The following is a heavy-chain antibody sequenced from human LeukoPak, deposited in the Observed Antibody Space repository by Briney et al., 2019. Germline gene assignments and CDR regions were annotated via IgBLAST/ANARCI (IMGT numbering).Heavy chain of an antibody. V-gene: IGHV4-31*03. CDR3: ARVPSVIDAFDI. CDR1: GGSISSGGYY. CDR2: IYYTGSS. J-gene: IGHJ3*02. Sequence: SETLSLTCTVSGGSISSGGYYWSWIRQHPGKGLEWIAYIYYTGSSYYNPSLKSRLTISVDTSKNHFSLRLSSMTAADTAVYYCARVPSVIDAFDIWGQGTMVTVSS. D-gene: IGHD2-21*01.